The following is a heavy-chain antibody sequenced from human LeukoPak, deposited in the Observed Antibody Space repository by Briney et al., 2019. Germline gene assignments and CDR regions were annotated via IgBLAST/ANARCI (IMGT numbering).Heavy chain of an antibody. V-gene: IGHV5-51*01. D-gene: IGHD6-13*01. Sequence: KISCKASGYSFTSYWIAWVRQMPGQGLEWMGVIYPRDSDAKYSPSFQGQVTISADKSINTAYLQWSSLKASDTAMYYCAKVGPSSSSDYWGQGTLVTVSS. J-gene: IGHJ4*02. CDR2: IYPRDSDA. CDR1: GYSFTSYW. CDR3: AKVGPSSSSDY.